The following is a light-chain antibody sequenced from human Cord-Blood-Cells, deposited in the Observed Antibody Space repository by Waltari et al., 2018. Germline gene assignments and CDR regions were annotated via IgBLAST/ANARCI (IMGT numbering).Light chain of an antibody. V-gene: IGKV3-20*01. Sequence: EIVLTQSPGTLSLSPGERATLSCRASQSFSSSYLAWYQQKPGKAPRFLIYGASSRATGIPDMFRCSGSGTDFTLTISRLEPEDLAVYYCQQYGSSPGTFGQGTKVEIK. J-gene: IGKJ1*01. CDR3: QQYGSSPGT. CDR2: GAS. CDR1: QSFSSSY.